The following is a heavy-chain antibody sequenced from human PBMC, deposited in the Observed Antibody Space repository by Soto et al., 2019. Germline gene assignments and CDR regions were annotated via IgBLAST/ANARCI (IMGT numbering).Heavy chain of an antibody. V-gene: IGHV1-69*18. Sequence: QVHLVQSGAEVRKPGSSVKVSCKTSGGTFSTYTIYWVRQAPGQGLEWMGRIIPLFGTTKYAQNFQYRVTFAAEESTSTTYMELSSLCAEDTAVYYCARRLDDRADEGFDVWGEGTAVTVSA. CDR3: ARRLDDRADEGFDV. D-gene: IGHD3-16*01. CDR2: IIPLFGTT. J-gene: IGHJ3*01. CDR1: GGTFSTYT.